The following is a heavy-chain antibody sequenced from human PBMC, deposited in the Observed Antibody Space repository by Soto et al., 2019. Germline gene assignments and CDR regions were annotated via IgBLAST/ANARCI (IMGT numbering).Heavy chain of an antibody. J-gene: IGHJ5*02. CDR3: ARQGSYLFDP. Sequence: PGESLKISCKESEYSFTTYYINWVRQMPGKGLEWMGRIDPSDSYINYSPSFQGHVTFSVDKSITTAYLQWNSLKASDTAMYYCARQGSYLFDPWGQGTLVTVFS. V-gene: IGHV5-10-1*01. CDR1: EYSFTTYY. CDR2: IDPSDSYI. D-gene: IGHD2-15*01.